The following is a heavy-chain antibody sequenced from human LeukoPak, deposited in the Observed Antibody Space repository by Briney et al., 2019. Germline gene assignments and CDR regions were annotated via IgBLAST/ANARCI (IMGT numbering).Heavy chain of an antibody. CDR2: IYYSGST. CDR1: RGSISSYY. CDR3: AREYYYDSSGYQEYYFDY. V-gene: IGHV4-59*01. J-gene: IGHJ4*02. Sequence: SETLSLTCTVSRGSISSYYWSWIRQPPGKGLEWIGYIYYSGSTNYNPSLKSRVTISVDTSKNQFSLKLSSVTAADTAVYYCAREYYYDSSGYQEYYFDYWGQGTLVTVSS. D-gene: IGHD3-22*01.